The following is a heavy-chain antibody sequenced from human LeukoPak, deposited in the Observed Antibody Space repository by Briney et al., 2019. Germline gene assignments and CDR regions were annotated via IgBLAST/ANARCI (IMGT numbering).Heavy chain of an antibody. V-gene: IGHV4-59*01. CDR1: GGSINSYY. CDR3: ACLTTADAFDI. J-gene: IGHJ3*02. D-gene: IGHD3-22*01. CDR2: IYDSGST. Sequence: SENLSLTCTVSGGSINSYYWSWLRQPPGKGLEWIGYIYDSGSTNYNPSLKSRVTISVDTSKNQFSLKLSSVTAADTAVYYCACLTTADAFDIWGQGTMVTVSS.